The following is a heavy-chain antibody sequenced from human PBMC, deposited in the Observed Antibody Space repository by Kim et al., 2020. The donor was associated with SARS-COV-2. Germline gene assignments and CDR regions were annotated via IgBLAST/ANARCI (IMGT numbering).Heavy chain of an antibody. J-gene: IGHJ4*01. CDR1: GGSFSGYY. Sequence: SETLSLTCAVYGGSFSGYYWSWIRQPPGKGLEWIGEINHSGSTNYNPSLKSRVSMSVDTSKNQFSLKLSSVTAADTAAYYCGRRPSPTRMGGYRPDQNY. CDR2: INHSGST. V-gene: IGHV4-34*01. CDR3: GRRPSPTRMGGYRPDQNY. D-gene: IGHD6-19*01.